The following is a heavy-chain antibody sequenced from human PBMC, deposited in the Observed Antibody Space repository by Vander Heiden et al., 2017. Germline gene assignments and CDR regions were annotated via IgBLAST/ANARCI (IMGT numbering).Heavy chain of an antibody. CDR3: VGGKQWLAFDS. V-gene: IGHV4-59*01. Sequence: QVKLQETCPGVLQPSMTILLTCRVSGGSITTNFWSWIRQFPEKQLESIVNFYSRGGTKYNPALESRVSISVDASKNQFSLTLNSVTAADAAVYHCVGGKQWLAFDSWGQGSLITVSS. CDR1: GGSITTNF. CDR2: FYSRGGT. J-gene: IGHJ4*02. D-gene: IGHD6-19*01.